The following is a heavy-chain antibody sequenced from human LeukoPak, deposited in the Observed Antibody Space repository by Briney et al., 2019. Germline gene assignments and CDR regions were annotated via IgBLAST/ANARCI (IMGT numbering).Heavy chain of an antibody. CDR2: IYPGDSDT. Sequence: GESLKISCKGSGYSFTSYWIGWVRPMPGKGLEWMGIIYPGDSDTRYSPSFQGQVTISADKSISTAYLQWSSLKASDTAMYYCARTLRSTRGAFDIWGQGTMVTVSS. CDR1: GYSFTSYW. D-gene: IGHD4-17*01. V-gene: IGHV5-51*01. CDR3: ARTLRSTRGAFDI. J-gene: IGHJ3*02.